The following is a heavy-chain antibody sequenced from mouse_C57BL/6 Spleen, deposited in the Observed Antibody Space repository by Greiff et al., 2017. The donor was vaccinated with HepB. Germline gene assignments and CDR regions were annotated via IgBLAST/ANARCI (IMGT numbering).Heavy chain of an antibody. V-gene: IGHV5-17*01. J-gene: IGHJ3*01. CDR2: ISSGSSTI. D-gene: IGHD1-1*01. CDR1: GFTFSDYG. Sequence: DVKLVESGGGLVKPGGSLKLSCAASGFTFSDYGMHWVRQAPEKGLEWVAYISSGSSTIYYADTVKGRFTISRDNAKNTLFLQMTSLRSEDTAMYYCARGLSYAAYWGQGTLVTVSA. CDR3: ARGLSYAAY.